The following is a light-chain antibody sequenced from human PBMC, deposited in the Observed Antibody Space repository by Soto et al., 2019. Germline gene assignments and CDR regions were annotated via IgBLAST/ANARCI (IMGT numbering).Light chain of an antibody. J-gene: IGKJ4*01. CDR2: GAF. V-gene: IGKV3-15*01. CDR3: QQYNKWPALT. Sequence: EIVMTQSPATLSVSPGERATLSCRASQSVSSNLAWYQQKPGQGPRLLIYGAFTRATGIPDRFSGSGSGTEFTLTISSLQSEDFAVYYCQQYNKWPALTFGGGTKVDIK. CDR1: QSVSSN.